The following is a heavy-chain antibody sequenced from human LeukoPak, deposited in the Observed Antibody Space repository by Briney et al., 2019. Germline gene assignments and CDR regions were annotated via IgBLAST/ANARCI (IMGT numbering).Heavy chain of an antibody. CDR1: GYTFTSYG. D-gene: IGHD6-19*01. CDR3: ASIKLGAVAGYYFDY. J-gene: IGHJ4*02. CDR2: ISAYNGNT. V-gene: IGHV1-18*01. Sequence: ASVTVSCKASGYTFTSYGISWVRQAPGQGLEWMGWISAYNGNTNYAQKLQGRVTMTTDTSTSTAYMELRSLRSDDTAVYYCASIKLGAVAGYYFDYWGQGTLVTVSS.